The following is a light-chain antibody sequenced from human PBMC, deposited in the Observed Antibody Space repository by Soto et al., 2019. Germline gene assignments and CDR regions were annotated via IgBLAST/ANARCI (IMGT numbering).Light chain of an antibody. J-gene: IGKJ1*01. CDR3: HQYGSSPAT. CDR2: DAS. CDR1: QSISNY. V-gene: IGKV3-11*01. Sequence: EIVLTQSPDTLSLAPGERATLSCRASQSISNYLAWYQQKPGQAPRLLIYDASNRATGIPARFSGSGSGTDFTLTISRLEPEDFAVYYCHQYGSSPATFGQGTKVDIK.